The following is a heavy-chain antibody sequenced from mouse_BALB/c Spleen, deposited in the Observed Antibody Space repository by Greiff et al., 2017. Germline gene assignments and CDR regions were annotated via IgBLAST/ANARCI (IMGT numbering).Heavy chain of an antibody. CDR2: ISSGSSTI. CDR1: GFTFSSFG. D-gene: IGHD2-3*01. V-gene: IGHV5-17*02. CDR3: ARVGLLGSMDY. J-gene: IGHJ4*01. Sequence: EVQLVESGGGLVQPGGSRKLSCAASGFTFSSFGMHWVRQAPEKGLEWVAYISSGSSTIYYADTVKGRFTISRDNPKNTLFLQMTSLRSEDTAMYYCARVGLLGSMDYWGQGTSVTVSS.